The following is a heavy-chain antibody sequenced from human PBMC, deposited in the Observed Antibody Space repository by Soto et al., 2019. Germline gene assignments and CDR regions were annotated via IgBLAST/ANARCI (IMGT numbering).Heavy chain of an antibody. Sequence: SETLSLTCTVSGGSISSGGYYWSWIRQPPGKGLEWIGEINHSGSTNYNPSLKSRVTISVDTSKNQFSLKLSSVTAADTAVYYCARGREKVPAARSIRWFDPWGQGTLVTVSS. CDR3: ARGREKVPAARSIRWFDP. CDR1: GGSISSGGYY. J-gene: IGHJ5*02. CDR2: INHSGST. D-gene: IGHD2-2*01. V-gene: IGHV4-39*07.